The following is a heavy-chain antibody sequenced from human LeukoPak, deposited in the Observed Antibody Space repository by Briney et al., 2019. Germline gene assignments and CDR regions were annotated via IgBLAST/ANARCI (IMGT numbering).Heavy chain of an antibody. D-gene: IGHD6-6*01. CDR2: ISGNGGST. V-gene: IGHV3-64D*09. J-gene: IGHJ4*02. CDR3: VRGHSSSSIYFDY. CDR1: GFTFSSYA. Sequence: PGGSLRLSCSASGFTFSSYAMRWVRQAPGKGLEYVSGISGNGGSTNYEDSVKGRFTISRDNSKNTLYLQMSSLRAEDTAVYYCVRGHSSSSIYFDYWGQGSLVTVSS.